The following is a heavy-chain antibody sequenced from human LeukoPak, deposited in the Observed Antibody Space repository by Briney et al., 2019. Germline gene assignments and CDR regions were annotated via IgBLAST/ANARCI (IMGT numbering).Heavy chain of an antibody. V-gene: IGHV1-18*01. CDR1: GYTFTSYG. CDR3: ARDRGVTVTTGWFDP. J-gene: IGHJ5*02. Sequence: ASVKVSCKASGYTFTSYGISWVRQAPGQGLEWMGWISAYNGNTNYAQKLQGRVTMTTDTSTSTAYMELRSLRSDDTAVYYCARDRGVTVTTGWFDPWGQGTLVTVSS. CDR2: ISAYNGNT. D-gene: IGHD4-17*01.